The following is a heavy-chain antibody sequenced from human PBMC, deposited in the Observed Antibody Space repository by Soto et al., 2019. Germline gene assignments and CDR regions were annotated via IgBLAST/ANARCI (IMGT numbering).Heavy chain of an antibody. V-gene: IGHV5-10-1*01. CDR3: ARLERYTGYELHFDY. Sequence: GESLKISCKGSGYSFTSFWISWVRQMPGKGLEWMGRIDPSDSYTSYSPSFQGHVTISADRSISTAYLQWSSLKASDTAMYYCARLERYTGYELHFDYWGQGTQVTVST. CDR2: IDPSDSYT. CDR1: GYSFTSFW. D-gene: IGHD5-12*01. J-gene: IGHJ4*02.